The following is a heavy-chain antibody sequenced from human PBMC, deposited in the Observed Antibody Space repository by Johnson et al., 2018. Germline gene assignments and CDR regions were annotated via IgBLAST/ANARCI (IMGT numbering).Heavy chain of an antibody. J-gene: IGHJ1*01. CDR3: ATEPCGGDCYLEYLHH. V-gene: IGHV3-30*04. CDR1: GFTFNSYA. Sequence: QVQLVQSGGGVVQPGRSXRLSCAASGFTFNSYAMHWVRQAPGKGLEWVAVTSYEGTDKDYADSVKGRFTISRDNSENTLYLQMNSLRAEDTAVYYCATEPCGGDCYLEYLHHWGQDTLVTVSS. CDR2: TSYEGTDK. D-gene: IGHD2-21*02.